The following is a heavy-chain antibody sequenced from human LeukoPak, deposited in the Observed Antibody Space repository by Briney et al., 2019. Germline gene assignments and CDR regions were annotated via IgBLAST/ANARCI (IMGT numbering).Heavy chain of an antibody. CDR3: ARASDYGDYFSGMDV. D-gene: IGHD4-17*01. Sequence: PGGSLRLSCAASGFTFSSYSRNWVRQPPGKGLEWVSSISSSGSYIYYADSVKGRFTISRDNAKNSVYLQMNSLRVEDTAVYYCARASDYGDYFSGMDVWGQGTTVTVCS. CDR2: ISSSGSYI. CDR1: GFTFSSYS. V-gene: IGHV3-21*01. J-gene: IGHJ6*02.